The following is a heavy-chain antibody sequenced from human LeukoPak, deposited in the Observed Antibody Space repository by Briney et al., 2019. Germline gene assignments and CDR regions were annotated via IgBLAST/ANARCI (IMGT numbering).Heavy chain of an antibody. CDR1: GGSISSYY. CDR2: IYTSGSK. D-gene: IGHD1-26*01. J-gene: IGHJ4*02. CDR3: ASSGSYALMDY. Sequence: SETLSLTCTVSGGSISSYYWSWIRQPDGKGLEWIGRIYTSGSKNYNPSLTRRVTMSVDTSKNQFSLKLSSVTAADTAVYYCASSGSYALMDYWGQGTLVTVSS. V-gene: IGHV4-4*07.